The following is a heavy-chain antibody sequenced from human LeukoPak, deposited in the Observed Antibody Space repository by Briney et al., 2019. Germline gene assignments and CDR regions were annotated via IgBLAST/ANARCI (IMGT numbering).Heavy chain of an antibody. D-gene: IGHD1-14*01. Sequence: SQTLSLTCTVSGGSISSGGYYWSWIRQHPGKGLEWIGYIYYSGSTYYNPSPKSRVTISVDTSKNQFSLKLSSVTAADTAVYYCARCGSDRVFDYWGQGTLVTVSS. CDR1: GGSISSGGYY. V-gene: IGHV4-31*03. CDR2: IYYSGST. CDR3: ARCGSDRVFDY. J-gene: IGHJ4*02.